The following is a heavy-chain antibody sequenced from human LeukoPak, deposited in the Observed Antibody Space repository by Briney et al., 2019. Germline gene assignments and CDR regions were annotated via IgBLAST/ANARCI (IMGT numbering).Heavy chain of an antibody. Sequence: GGSLRLSCAASGFTFSSYGMHWVRQAPGKGLEWVAVIWYDGSNKYYADSVKGRFTISRDNSKNTLYLQMNSLRAEDTAVYYCARDVALRYYFDYWGQGTLVTVSS. CDR2: IWYDGSNK. V-gene: IGHV3-33*01. CDR1: GFTFSSYG. J-gene: IGHJ4*02. D-gene: IGHD2-15*01. CDR3: ARDVALRYYFDY.